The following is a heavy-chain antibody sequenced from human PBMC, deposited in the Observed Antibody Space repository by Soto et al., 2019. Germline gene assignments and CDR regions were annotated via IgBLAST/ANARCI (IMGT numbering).Heavy chain of an antibody. J-gene: IGHJ6*02. V-gene: IGHV5-10-1*01. CDR3: ARLPIGQPTHDSNNYYSGMDV. D-gene: IGHD4-4*01. Sequence: GESLKISCKGSGYSFTSYWISWVRQMPGKGLEWMGRIDPSDSYTNYSPSFQGHVTISADKSISTAYLQWSSLMASDTAMYYCARLPIGQPTHDSNNYYSGMDVWCQGTTVTVSS. CDR1: GYSFTSYW. CDR2: IDPSDSYT.